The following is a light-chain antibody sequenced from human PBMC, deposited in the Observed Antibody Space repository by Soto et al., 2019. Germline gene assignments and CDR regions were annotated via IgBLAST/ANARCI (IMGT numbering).Light chain of an antibody. Sequence: QSVLTQPAPVSGSPGQSITISCTGTSGDIGSYNRVSWYQQHPGKAPKLIIYEVTDRPSGVSNRFSGSKSGNTASLTISGLQAEDEAEYYCSSYTNINTRACVFGTGTKLTV. V-gene: IGLV2-14*01. CDR2: EVT. CDR3: SSYTNINTRACV. J-gene: IGLJ1*01. CDR1: SGDIGSYNR.